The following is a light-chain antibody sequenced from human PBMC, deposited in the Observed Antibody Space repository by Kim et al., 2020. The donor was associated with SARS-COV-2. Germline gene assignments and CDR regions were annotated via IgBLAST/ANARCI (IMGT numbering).Light chain of an antibody. CDR1: QGISSY. CDR2: AAS. Sequence: DIQLTQSPSFLSASVGDRVTITCRASQGISSYLAWYQQKPGKAPKLLIYAASTLQSGVPSRSSGSGSGTEFTLTISSLQPEDFATYYCQQLNSYAVTFGQGTKLEF. J-gene: IGKJ2*01. CDR3: QQLNSYAVT. V-gene: IGKV1-9*01.